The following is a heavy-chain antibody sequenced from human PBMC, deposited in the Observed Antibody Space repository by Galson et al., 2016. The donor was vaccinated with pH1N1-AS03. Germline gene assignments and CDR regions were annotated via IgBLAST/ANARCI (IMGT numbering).Heavy chain of an antibody. CDR2: IIPILGIS. V-gene: IGHV1-69*10. Sequence: SVKVSCKASGGTFSKYAISWVRQAPGQGLEWMGEIIPILGISNYAQKVQGRVTITADKLTSTAYMELSSLRSEDTAVYYCARAGTDYGDFLDYYFGMDVWGQGTTVTVSS. CDR3: ARAGTDYGDFLDYYFGMDV. CDR1: GGTFSKYA. J-gene: IGHJ6*02. D-gene: IGHD4-17*01.